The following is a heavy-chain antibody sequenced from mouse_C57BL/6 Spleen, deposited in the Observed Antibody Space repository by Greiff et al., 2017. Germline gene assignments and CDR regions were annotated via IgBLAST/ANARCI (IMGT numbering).Heavy chain of an antibody. V-gene: IGHV1-74*01. J-gene: IGHJ2*01. CDR2: IHPSASDT. Sequence: QVQLKQPGAELVKPGASVKVSCKASGYTFTSYWMHWVKQRPGQGLEWIGRIHPSASDTNYNQKFKGKATLTVDKSSSTAYMQLSSLTSEVAAVYYCAISAFVDYWGQGTTLTVS. CDR3: AISAFVDY. CDR1: GYTFTSYW.